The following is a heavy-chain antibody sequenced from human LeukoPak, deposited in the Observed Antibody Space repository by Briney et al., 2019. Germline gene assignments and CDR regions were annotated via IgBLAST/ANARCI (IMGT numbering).Heavy chain of an antibody. CDR1: GGSFSGYY. D-gene: IGHD5-12*01. CDR2: ITHSGST. V-gene: IGHV4-34*01. Sequence: ASETLSLTCAVYGGSFSGYYWSWIRQPPGKGLEWIGEITHSGSTNYNPSLKSRVTISVDTSKNQFSLKLSSVTAADTAVYYCASHSGYDLNWFDPWGQGTLVTVSS. J-gene: IGHJ5*02. CDR3: ASHSGYDLNWFDP.